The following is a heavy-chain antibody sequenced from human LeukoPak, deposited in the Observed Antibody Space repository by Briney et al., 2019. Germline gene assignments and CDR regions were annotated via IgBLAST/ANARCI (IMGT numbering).Heavy chain of an antibody. CDR2: ITGSGGVT. CDR3: AKDGLYYDGSTHIYYFDY. Sequence: HSGGSLRLSCAASGFSFSDYAMAWVRQAPGKGLEWVSVITGSGGVTHYAGSVKGRFTISRDNSKNTLYLQMNNLRVEGTARYYCAKDGLYYDGSTHIYYFDYWGQGTLVAVSS. V-gene: IGHV3-23*01. D-gene: IGHD3-22*01. CDR1: GFSFSDYA. J-gene: IGHJ4*02.